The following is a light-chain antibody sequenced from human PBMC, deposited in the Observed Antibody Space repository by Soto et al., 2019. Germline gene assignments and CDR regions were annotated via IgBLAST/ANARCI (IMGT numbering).Light chain of an antibody. V-gene: IGKV1-6*01. CDR3: LQDNSYPRT. Sequence: AIQMTQSPSSLYASVGDRVTITCRASQGIRTELGWYQQKPGKAPRLLIYGASTLQGGVTSRFSGSGSGTDFTLTISSLQPEDFATYYCLQDNSYPRTFGQGTKVEIK. J-gene: IGKJ1*01. CDR2: GAS. CDR1: QGIRTE.